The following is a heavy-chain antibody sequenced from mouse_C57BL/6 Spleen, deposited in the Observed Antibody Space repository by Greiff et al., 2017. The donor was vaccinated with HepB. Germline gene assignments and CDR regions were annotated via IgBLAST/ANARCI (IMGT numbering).Heavy chain of an antibody. CDR2: INPYNGDT. Sequence: EVKLQESGPELVKPGDSVKISCKASGYSFTGYFMNWVMQSHGKSLEWIGRINPYNGDTFYNQKFKGKATLTVDKSSSTAHMELRSLTSEDSAVYYCARRGFTSSYYAMDYWGQGTSVTVSS. V-gene: IGHV1-20*01. CDR3: ARRGFTSSYYAMDY. J-gene: IGHJ4*01. D-gene: IGHD1-1*01. CDR1: GYSFTGYF.